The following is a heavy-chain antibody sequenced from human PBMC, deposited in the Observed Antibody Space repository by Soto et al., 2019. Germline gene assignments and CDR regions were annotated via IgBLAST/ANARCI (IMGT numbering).Heavy chain of an antibody. CDR1: GGSISSRDYF. J-gene: IGHJ4*02. CDR2: ISYSGST. V-gene: IGHV4-30-4*01. Sequence: QVQLQESGPGLVKPSQTLSLTCTVSGGSISSRDYFWSWIRQPPGKVLEWIGYISYSGSTFYNPSLKSRLTISIDTSKNQFSLKLSSATAADTAVYYCARGRGSGSYSGSVFDLWGQGTLVTVSS. D-gene: IGHD3-10*01. CDR3: ARGRGSGSYSGSVFDL.